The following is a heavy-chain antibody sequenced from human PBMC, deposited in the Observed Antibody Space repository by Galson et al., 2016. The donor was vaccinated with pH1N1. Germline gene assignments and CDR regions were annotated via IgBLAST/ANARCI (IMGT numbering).Heavy chain of an antibody. CDR2: MNPNNDNT. CDR3: ARGGYCSGGSCYDVLDY. D-gene: IGHD2-15*01. Sequence: SVKVSCKASGYTFTDYDINWVRQGTGQGLEWMGWMNPNNDNTGYAQKFQGRVTMTRNTSISTAYMELSSLRSVDTAVYYCARGGYCSGGSCYDVLDYWGQGTRVTVS. CDR1: GYTFTDYD. J-gene: IGHJ4*02. V-gene: IGHV1-8*01.